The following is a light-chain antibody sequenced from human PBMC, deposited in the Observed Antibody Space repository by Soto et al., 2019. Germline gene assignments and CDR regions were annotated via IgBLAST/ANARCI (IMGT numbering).Light chain of an antibody. CDR2: GAF. V-gene: IGKV3-15*01. CDR3: QQYNDWPLT. Sequence: EIVLTQSPGTLSLSPGERATLSCRASQSVSSYLAWYQQKPGQAPSLLIYGAFTRATGIPARFSGTGSGTECTLTISSLQSEDVALYYCQQYNDWPLTFGQGTKVDIK. J-gene: IGKJ1*01. CDR1: QSVSSY.